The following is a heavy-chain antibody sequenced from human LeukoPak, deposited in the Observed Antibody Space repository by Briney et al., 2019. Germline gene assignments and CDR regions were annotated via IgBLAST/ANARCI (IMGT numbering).Heavy chain of an antibody. V-gene: IGHV4-4*07. CDR2: IYTSGST. CDR3: ARVAWGCSSTSCPSYYYYGMDV. Sequence: SETLSLTCTVSGGSISNYYWSWIRQPAGKGLEWIGRIYTSGSTNYNPSLKSRVTMSVDTSKNQFSLKLSSVTAADTAVYYCARVAWGCSSTSCPSYYYYGMDVWGQGTTVTVSS. J-gene: IGHJ6*02. CDR1: GGSISNYY. D-gene: IGHD2-2*01.